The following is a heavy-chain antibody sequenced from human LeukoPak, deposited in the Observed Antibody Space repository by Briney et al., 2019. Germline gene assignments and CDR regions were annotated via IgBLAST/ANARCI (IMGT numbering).Heavy chain of an antibody. Sequence: ASVKVSCKASGFTFTSSAVQWVRQARGQRLEWIGWIVVGSGNTNYAQKFQGRVTITRDTSASTAYMELSSLRSEDTAVYYCARDRYDFWSGYYNYWGQGTLVTVSS. J-gene: IGHJ4*02. CDR1: GFTFTSSA. V-gene: IGHV1-58*01. D-gene: IGHD3-3*01. CDR2: IVVGSGNT. CDR3: ARDRYDFWSGYYNY.